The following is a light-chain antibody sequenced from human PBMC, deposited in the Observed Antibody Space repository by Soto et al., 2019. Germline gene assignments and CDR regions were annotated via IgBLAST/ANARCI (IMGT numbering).Light chain of an antibody. V-gene: IGKV1-9*01. CDR2: EAS. Sequence: DIQLTQSPSLLSASIGDRVTITCRASHDISTFLAWYQQKPGKAPKLLIYEASTLQSGVPSRFSGSGSGTELTLTISSLQPDDSAAYYCQQYNSYPWTFGQGTKVDIK. CDR1: HDISTF. CDR3: QQYNSYPWT. J-gene: IGKJ1*01.